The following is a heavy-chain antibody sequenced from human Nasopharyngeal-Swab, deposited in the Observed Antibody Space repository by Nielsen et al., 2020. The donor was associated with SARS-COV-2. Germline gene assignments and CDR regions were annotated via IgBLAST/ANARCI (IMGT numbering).Heavy chain of an antibody. J-gene: IGHJ4*02. D-gene: IGHD6-19*01. Sequence: ASVKVSCKASGGTFSSYAISWVRQAPGQGLEWMGWMNPNSGNTGYAQKFQGRVTMTRNTSISTAYMELSSLRSEDTAVYYCAVPRGSGWYYRSLSFDYWGQGTLVTVSS. CDR2: MNPNSGNT. CDR3: AVPRGSGWYYRSLSFDY. CDR1: GGTFSSYA. V-gene: IGHV1-8*02.